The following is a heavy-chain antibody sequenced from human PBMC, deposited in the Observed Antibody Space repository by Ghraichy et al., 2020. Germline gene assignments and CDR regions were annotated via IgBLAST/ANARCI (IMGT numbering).Heavy chain of an antibody. CDR1: GGSISSSSDY. Sequence: SETLSLTCTVSGGSISSSSDYWGWIRQPPGKGPEWIGSIYYSGSTYYSPSLQSPVTISVDTSKNQFSLRLTSVTAADTAVYYCARHRFRNYVAYHYYGMDVWGQGTTVTVSS. D-gene: IGHD1-7*01. CDR3: ARHRFRNYVAYHYYGMDV. V-gene: IGHV4-39*01. CDR2: IYYSGST. J-gene: IGHJ6*02.